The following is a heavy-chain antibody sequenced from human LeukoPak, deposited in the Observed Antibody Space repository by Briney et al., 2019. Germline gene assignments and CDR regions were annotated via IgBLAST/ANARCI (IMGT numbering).Heavy chain of an antibody. J-gene: IGHJ4*02. D-gene: IGHD3-10*01. CDR3: AKNGPGSGSYYGADY. V-gene: IGHV3-23*01. Sequence: GGSLRLSCAASGFTFSSYAMSWVRQAPGKGLEWVSAISGSGGSTYYADSVKGRFTISRDNAKNTVFLQMNNLRAEDTAVYHCAKNGPGSGSYYGADYWGQGTLVTVSS. CDR1: GFTFSSYA. CDR2: ISGSGGST.